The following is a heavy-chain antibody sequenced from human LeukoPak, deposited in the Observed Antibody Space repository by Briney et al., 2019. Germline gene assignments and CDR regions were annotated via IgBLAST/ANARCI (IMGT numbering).Heavy chain of an antibody. V-gene: IGHV4-39*01. J-gene: IGHJ4*02. Sequence: PSETLSLTCTVSGGSISSSNYLWGWIRQPPGKGLEWIGSIYYSGSTYHNPSFKRRVSIAVDTSKNQFSLRLSSVTAADTAMYYCARQGDSCSGGSCYARTIDYWGQGTLVTVSS. CDR3: ARQGDSCSGGSCYARTIDY. CDR2: IYYSGST. CDR1: GGSISSSNYL. D-gene: IGHD2-15*01.